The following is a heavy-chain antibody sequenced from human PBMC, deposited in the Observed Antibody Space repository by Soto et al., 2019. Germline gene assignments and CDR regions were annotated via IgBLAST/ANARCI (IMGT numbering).Heavy chain of an antibody. CDR2: IIPMYGSA. CDR1: GGMFHSSA. V-gene: IGHV1-69*06. D-gene: IGHD2-8*01. J-gene: IGHJ4*02. Sequence: QVQLVQSGAEVKKPASSVKVSCKASGGMFHSSAINWVRQAPGQGLEWMGGIIPMYGSAKYAQRFQGRVTITADTSATTAYMEVSSLTSEDTAVYFCTFAPNCTYQLTRYWGQGTLVTVSS. CDR3: TFAPNCTYQLTRY.